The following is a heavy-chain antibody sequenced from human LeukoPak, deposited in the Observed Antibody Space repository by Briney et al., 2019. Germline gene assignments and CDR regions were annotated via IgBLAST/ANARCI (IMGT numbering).Heavy chain of an antibody. Sequence: SETLSLTCTVSGGSISSGDYYWSWIRQPPGKGLEWIGYIYYSGSTYYNPSLKSRVTISVDTSKNQFSLKLSSVTAADTAVYYCARARGDYGDYRPLDYYYMDVWGKGTTVTVSS. CDR2: IYYSGST. CDR1: GGSISSGDYY. J-gene: IGHJ6*03. V-gene: IGHV4-30-4*08. CDR3: ARARGDYGDYRPLDYYYMDV. D-gene: IGHD4-17*01.